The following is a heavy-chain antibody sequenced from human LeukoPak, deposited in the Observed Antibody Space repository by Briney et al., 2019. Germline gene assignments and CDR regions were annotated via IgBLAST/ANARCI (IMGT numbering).Heavy chain of an antibody. CDR1: GGTFSSYA. D-gene: IGHD6-6*01. V-gene: IGHV1-69*05. CDR2: IIPIFGTA. Sequence: ASVKVSCKASGGTFSSYAISWVRQAPGQGLEWMGGIIPIFGTANYAQKFQGRVTITTDESTSTAYMELSSLRSEDTAVYYCASIAARHYYYYYIDVWGKGTTVTVSS. CDR3: ASIAARHYYYYYIDV. J-gene: IGHJ6*03.